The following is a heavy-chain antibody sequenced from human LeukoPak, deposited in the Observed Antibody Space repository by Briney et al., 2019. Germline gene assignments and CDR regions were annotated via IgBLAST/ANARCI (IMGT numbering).Heavy chain of an antibody. J-gene: IGHJ4*02. CDR3: ASGVLTGTGFDY. V-gene: IGHV1-8*02. Sequence: ASVKVSCKASGYTFTSYDINWVRQATGQGLEWMGWMNPNSGNTGYAQKLQGRVTMTTDTSTSTAYMELRSLRSDDTAVYYCASGVLTGTGFDYWGQGTLVTVSS. D-gene: IGHD1-20*01. CDR2: MNPNSGNT. CDR1: GYTFTSYD.